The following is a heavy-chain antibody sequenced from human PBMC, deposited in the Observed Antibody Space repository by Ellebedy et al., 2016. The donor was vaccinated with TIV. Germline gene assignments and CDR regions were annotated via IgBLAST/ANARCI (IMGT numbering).Heavy chain of an antibody. J-gene: IGHJ4*02. CDR1: GYTFTSYG. CDR3: ATGASVATIGTLDY. V-gene: IGHV1-69*13. Sequence: ASVKVSCKASGYTFTSYGISWVRQAPGQGLEWMGGIIPIFGTANYAQKFQGRVTITADESTSTAYMELSSLRSEDTAVYYCATGASVATIGTLDYWGQGTLVTVSS. CDR2: IIPIFGTA. D-gene: IGHD5-12*01.